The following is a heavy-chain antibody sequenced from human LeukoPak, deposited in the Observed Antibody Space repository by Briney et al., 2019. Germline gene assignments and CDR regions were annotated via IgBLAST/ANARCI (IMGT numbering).Heavy chain of an antibody. CDR3: AKDSSRIVVVTATH. Sequence: GGTLRLSCAASGLTFSSYAMSWVRQAPGKGLEWVSAIIGSGGSTYYADSVKGRFTISRDNSKNTLYLQMNSLRAEDTAVYYCAKDSSRIVVVTATHWGQGTLVTVSS. V-gene: IGHV3-23*01. CDR2: IIGSGGST. J-gene: IGHJ4*02. D-gene: IGHD2-21*02. CDR1: GLTFSSYA.